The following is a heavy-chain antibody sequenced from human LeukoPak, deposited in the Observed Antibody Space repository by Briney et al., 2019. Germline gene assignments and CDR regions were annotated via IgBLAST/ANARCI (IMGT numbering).Heavy chain of an antibody. J-gene: IGHJ5*02. CDR2: IRQDSSEI. Sequence: GGSLRLSCAASGFIFTDFWMNWARQTPGKGLEWVANIRQDSSEIFYVDSLRGRFTISRDNAKNSVYLQINDLTDEDTGVYYCARGLREYGNRPFDPWGQGTQVTVSS. CDR1: GFIFTDFW. V-gene: IGHV3-7*01. D-gene: IGHD3-16*01. CDR3: ARGLREYGNRPFDP.